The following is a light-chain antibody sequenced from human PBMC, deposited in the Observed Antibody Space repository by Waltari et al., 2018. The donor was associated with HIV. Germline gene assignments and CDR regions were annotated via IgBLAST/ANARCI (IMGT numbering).Light chain of an antibody. CDR3: QQYGSSVRT. V-gene: IGKV3-20*01. CDR1: ERVSSWS. J-gene: IGKJ2*01. Sequence: ENVLTQSPDTLSLSPGERATLSCRARERVSSWSLAWYQQTPCQPPRLVMYDASRRATGIPDRVSGSGSGTDCTRTISGVEPEDFAVYYCQQYGSSVRTFGQGTKLDIK. CDR2: DAS.